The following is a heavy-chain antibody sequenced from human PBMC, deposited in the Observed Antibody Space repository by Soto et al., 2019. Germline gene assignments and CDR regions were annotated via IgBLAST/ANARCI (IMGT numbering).Heavy chain of an antibody. Sequence: QVQLVQSGAEVRKPGASVKVSCKASGYTFSTSGMSWLRQAPGQGLEWMGWISTYNGDTNDAPKFQDRVTMTSDTSRSTVYMALRSLRSDDTAVYYCARVGAAPYYYSGMEVWGQGTRVTVSS. D-gene: IGHD2-15*01. CDR2: ISTYNGDT. V-gene: IGHV1-18*01. J-gene: IGHJ6*02. CDR3: ARVGAAPYYYSGMEV. CDR1: GYTFSTSG.